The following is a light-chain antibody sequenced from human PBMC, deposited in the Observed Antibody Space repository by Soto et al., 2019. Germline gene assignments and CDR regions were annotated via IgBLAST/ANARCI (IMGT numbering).Light chain of an antibody. CDR1: QSVSSSY. CDR2: GTS. V-gene: IGKV3-20*01. CDR3: QQCGSSSWT. J-gene: IGKJ1*01. Sequence: EIVLTQSPGTLSLSPGERATLSCRASQSVSSSYLAWYQQKPGQAPRLLIYGTSSRATAIPGRFSDSGSGPDFTLTISSLEPEDFAVYYCQQCGSSSWTSGQGTKVEIK.